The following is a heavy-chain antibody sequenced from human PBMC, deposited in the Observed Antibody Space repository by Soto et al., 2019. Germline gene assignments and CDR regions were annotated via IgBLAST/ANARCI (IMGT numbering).Heavy chain of an antibody. V-gene: IGHV4-59*12. Sequence: PSETLSLTCTVSGGSISSYYWSWIRQPPGRRLEWIGYIDSNGGTSYNPSLKSRVTISVDKSKNQFSLKLSSVTAADTAVYYCARGEEAVAGDDAFDIWGQGTMVTVSS. D-gene: IGHD6-19*01. CDR1: GGSISSYY. CDR2: IDSNGGT. CDR3: ARGEEAVAGDDAFDI. J-gene: IGHJ3*02.